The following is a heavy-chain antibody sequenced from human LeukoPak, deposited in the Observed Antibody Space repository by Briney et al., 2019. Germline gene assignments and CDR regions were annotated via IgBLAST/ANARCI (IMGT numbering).Heavy chain of an antibody. CDR3: AKQLGYCSDGSCYFPY. J-gene: IGHJ4*02. D-gene: IGHD2-15*01. CDR1: GFTFSDYW. CDR2: INTDGSIT. Sequence: GGSLRLSCAASGFTFSDYWIHWVRQAPGKGLVWVSRINTDGSITNYADSVKGRFSISRDNAKNTLYLQMSSLRAEDTAVYYCAKQLGYCSDGSCYFPYWGQGTLVTVSS. V-gene: IGHV3-74*01.